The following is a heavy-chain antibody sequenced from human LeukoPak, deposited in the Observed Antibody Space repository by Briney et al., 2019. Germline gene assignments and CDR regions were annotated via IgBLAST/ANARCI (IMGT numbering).Heavy chain of an antibody. CDR1: GGSIRSYY. J-gene: IGHJ4*02. Sequence: SETPSLTCTVSGGSIRSYYWSWIRQPAGKGLESIGRIYTTGTTNYNPSLKSRVTMSVDVSKNQFSLRLSSVTAADSAVYYCARDGYTASYYSLDYWGQGIQVTVSS. D-gene: IGHD1-26*01. V-gene: IGHV4-4*07. CDR2: IYTTGTT. CDR3: ARDGYTASYYSLDY.